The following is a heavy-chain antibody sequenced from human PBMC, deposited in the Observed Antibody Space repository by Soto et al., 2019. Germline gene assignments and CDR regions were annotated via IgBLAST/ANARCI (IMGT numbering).Heavy chain of an antibody. V-gene: IGHV3-30*18. Sequence: QVQLVESGGGVVQPGRSLTLSCAASGFTFSSNGMHWVRQAPGKGLEWLAVISYDGSNKYSADSVKGRFTISRDNSKNTLSLQMTSLRPEDTAVYYCGKEEATSLALESWGQGTLVTVSS. CDR1: GFTFSSNG. CDR2: ISYDGSNK. J-gene: IGHJ4*02. CDR3: GKEEATSLALES.